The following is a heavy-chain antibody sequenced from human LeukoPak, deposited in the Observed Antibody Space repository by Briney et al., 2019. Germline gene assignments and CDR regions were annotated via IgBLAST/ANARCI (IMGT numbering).Heavy chain of an antibody. D-gene: IGHD5-12*01. CDR2: ISGDGDST. CDR1: GFTFDDYA. J-gene: IGHJ4*02. Sequence: QTGGSLRLSCAASGFTFDDYAMHWVRQLPGKGLEWLSHISGDGDSTYYADSAKGRFTISRDNSKNSLFLQMKSLRTEDSGFYYCAKEMTVATIPTFFDYWGQGALVLVSS. CDR3: AKEMTVATIPTFFDY. V-gene: IGHV3-43*02.